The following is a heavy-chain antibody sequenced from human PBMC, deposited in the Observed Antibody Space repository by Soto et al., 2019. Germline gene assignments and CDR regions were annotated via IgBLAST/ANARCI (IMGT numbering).Heavy chain of an antibody. V-gene: IGHV1-69*13. Sequence: ASVNVSCKASGGTFSSYAISWVRQAPGQGLEWMGGIIPIFGTANYAKKFQGRVTITADESTSTAYMELSSLRSEDTAVYYCRIAVAPGAFDIWGQGTMVTVSS. D-gene: IGHD6-19*01. CDR1: GGTFSSYA. CDR2: IIPIFGTA. J-gene: IGHJ3*02. CDR3: RIAVAPGAFDI.